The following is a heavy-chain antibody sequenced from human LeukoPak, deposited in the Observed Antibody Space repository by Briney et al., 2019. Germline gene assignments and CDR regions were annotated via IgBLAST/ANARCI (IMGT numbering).Heavy chain of an antibody. CDR2: IYHSGST. J-gene: IGHJ4*02. V-gene: IGHV4-38-2*01. D-gene: IGHD3-22*01. CDR1: VDSIRIGYY. CDR3: ARLKIGPARDFDY. Sequence: SGTLCLTCAVSVDSIRIGYYWGWIRRPPGRGLGWFGGIYHSGSTYYNPSLKTRLTISVDTSKNQFSLKLSSVTAADTAVYYCARLKIGPARDFDYWGQGTLVTVSS.